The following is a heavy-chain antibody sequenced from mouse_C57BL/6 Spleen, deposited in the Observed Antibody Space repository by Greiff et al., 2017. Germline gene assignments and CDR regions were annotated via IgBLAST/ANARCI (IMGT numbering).Heavy chain of an antibody. D-gene: IGHD1-1*01. V-gene: IGHV5-4*01. CDR1: GFTFSSYA. Sequence: EVQRVESGGGLVKPGGSLKLSCAASGFTFSSYAMSWVRQTPEKRLGWVATISDGGSYTYYPDNVKGRFTISRDNAKNNLYLQMSHLKSEDTAMYYCAREEALLHWGQGTTLTVSS. CDR3: AREEALLH. CDR2: ISDGGSYT. J-gene: IGHJ2*01.